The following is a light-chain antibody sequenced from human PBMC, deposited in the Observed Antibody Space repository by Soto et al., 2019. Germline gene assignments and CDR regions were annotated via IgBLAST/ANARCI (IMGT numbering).Light chain of an antibody. CDR1: QDISNY. V-gene: IGKV1-33*01. CDR3: MQALQTPYT. CDR2: DAS. Sequence: DIQMTQSPSSLSASVGDRVTITCQASQDISNYLNWYQQKPGKAPKLLIYDASNLETGVPSRFSGSGSGTDFTLRIRRVEAEDVGVYYCMQALQTPYTFGQGTKLEIK. J-gene: IGKJ2*01.